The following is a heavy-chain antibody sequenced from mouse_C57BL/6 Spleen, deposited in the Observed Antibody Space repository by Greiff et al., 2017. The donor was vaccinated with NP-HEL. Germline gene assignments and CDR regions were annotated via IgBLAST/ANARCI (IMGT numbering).Heavy chain of an antibody. CDR2: ISGGGGNT. V-gene: IGHV5-9*01. D-gene: IGHD1-1*01. Sequence: EVKVVESGGGLVKPGGSLKLSCAASGFTFSSYTMSWVRQTPEQRLEWVATISGGGGNTYYPDSVKGRFTISRDNAKNTLYLQMSSLRSEDTALYYCARHGGSSPYFDYWGQGTTLTVSS. CDR3: ARHGGSSPYFDY. J-gene: IGHJ2*01. CDR1: GFTFSSYT.